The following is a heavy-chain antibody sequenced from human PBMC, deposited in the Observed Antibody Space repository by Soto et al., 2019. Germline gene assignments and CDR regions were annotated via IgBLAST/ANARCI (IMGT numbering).Heavy chain of an antibody. CDR2: ILNDASGH. CDR1: GFTFSRHG. Sequence: QVQLVESGGGVVQPGTSLRLSCAASGFTFSRHGMHWVRQTPGKGLEWLAVILNDASGHWYADSVKGRFTISRDNLENTLYLQMNGIRLEDTAMYYCARDDDYPDNGFDYWGQGTLVTVSS. J-gene: IGHJ4*02. D-gene: IGHD4-17*01. CDR3: ARDDDYPDNGFDY. V-gene: IGHV3-33*01.